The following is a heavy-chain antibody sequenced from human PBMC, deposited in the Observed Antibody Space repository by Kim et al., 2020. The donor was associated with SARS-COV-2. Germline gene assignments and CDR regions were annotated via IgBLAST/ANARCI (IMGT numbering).Heavy chain of an antibody. CDR2: IYYSGST. CDR1: GGSISSYY. D-gene: IGHD3-22*01. Sequence: SETLSLTCTVSGGSISSYYWSWIRQPPGKGLEWIGYIYYSGSTNYNPSLKSRVTISVDTSKNQFSLKLSSVTAAGTAVYYCARLRDWGYYDSSGYSSYWYFDLWGRGTLVTVSS. J-gene: IGHJ2*01. CDR3: ARLRDWGYYDSSGYSSYWYFDL. V-gene: IGHV4-59*08.